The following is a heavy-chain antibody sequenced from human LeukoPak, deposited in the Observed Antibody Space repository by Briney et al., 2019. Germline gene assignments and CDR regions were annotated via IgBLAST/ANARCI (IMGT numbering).Heavy chain of an antibody. V-gene: IGHV3-53*01. J-gene: IGHJ4*02. D-gene: IGHD1-26*01. Sequence: GGSLRLSCTASGFTASGTYMDWVRQAPGKGLEWVSVIYGGGSTVYADFVKGRFTISRDNFKNTLYLQMNSLRAEDTAVYYCAKTLVGAITGDYWGQGTLVTVSS. CDR1: GFTASGTY. CDR2: IYGGGST. CDR3: AKTLVGAITGDY.